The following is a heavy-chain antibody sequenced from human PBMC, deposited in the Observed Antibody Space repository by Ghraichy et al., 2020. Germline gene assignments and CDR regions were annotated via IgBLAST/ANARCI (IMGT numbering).Heavy chain of an antibody. Sequence: SETLSLTCTVSGGSISSYYWSWIRQPPGKGLEWIGYIYYSGSTNYNPSLKSRVTISVDTSKNQFSLKLSSVTAADTAVYYCARVERWELHGSIDYWGQGTLVTVSS. D-gene: IGHD1-26*01. CDR3: ARVERWELHGSIDY. CDR1: GGSISSYY. CDR2: IYYSGST. J-gene: IGHJ4*02. V-gene: IGHV4-59*01.